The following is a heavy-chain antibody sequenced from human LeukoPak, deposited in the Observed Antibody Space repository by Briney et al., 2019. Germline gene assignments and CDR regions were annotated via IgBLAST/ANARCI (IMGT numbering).Heavy chain of an antibody. CDR2: ISWNSGSI. J-gene: IGHJ6*03. CDR1: GFTFDDYA. CDR3: AKQAAARRHYMGV. V-gene: IGHV3-9*01. Sequence: GGSLRLSCAASGFTFDDYAMHWVRQAPGKGLEWVSGISWNSGSIGYADSVKGRFTISRDNAKNSLYLQMNSLRAEDTALYYCAKQAAARRHYMGVWGKGTTVTVSS. D-gene: IGHD6-6*01.